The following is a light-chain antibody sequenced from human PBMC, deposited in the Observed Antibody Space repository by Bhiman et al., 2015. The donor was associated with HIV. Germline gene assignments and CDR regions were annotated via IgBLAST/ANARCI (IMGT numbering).Light chain of an antibody. CDR3: QSYDNSLSGHVI. J-gene: IGLJ2*01. CDR1: SSNIGAGYD. V-gene: IGLV1-40*01. Sequence: QSVLTQPPSVSGAPGQRVTISCTGSSSNIGAGYDVHWYQQLPGTAPKLLIYTNNNRPSGVPDRFSGSQSGTSASLAISGLRAEDEADYYCQSYDNSLSGHVIFGGGTKVIVL. CDR2: TNN.